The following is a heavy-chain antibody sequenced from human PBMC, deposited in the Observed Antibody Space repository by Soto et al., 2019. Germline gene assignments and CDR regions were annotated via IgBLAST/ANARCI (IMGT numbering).Heavy chain of an antibody. Sequence: QAHLVQSGPEVKKPGASVKVSCKGSGYIFTSYGIAWVRQAPGQGLEWMGWISAHNGKTEYAQKIQGRVTVTRYTSTSTAYLELRSLRSDYTAVYYCTRGRYGDYWGQGALVTVSS. D-gene: IGHD4-17*01. CDR2: ISAHNGKT. J-gene: IGHJ4*02. CDR1: GYIFTSYG. V-gene: IGHV1-18*01. CDR3: TRGRYGDY.